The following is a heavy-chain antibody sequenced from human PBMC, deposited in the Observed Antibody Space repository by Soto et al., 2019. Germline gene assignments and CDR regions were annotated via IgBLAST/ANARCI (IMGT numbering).Heavy chain of an antibody. CDR1: GGSISSSSYY. D-gene: IGHD3-22*01. CDR3: ARDYDSSGDY. Sequence: QLQLQESGPGLVKPSETLSLTCTVSGGSISSSSYYWGWIRQPPGKGLEWIGSIYYSGSTYYNPSLKSRVTISGDTSKNQFSLKLSSVTAADPAVYYCARDYDSSGDYWGQGTLVTVSS. V-gene: IGHV4-39*01. CDR2: IYYSGST. J-gene: IGHJ4*02.